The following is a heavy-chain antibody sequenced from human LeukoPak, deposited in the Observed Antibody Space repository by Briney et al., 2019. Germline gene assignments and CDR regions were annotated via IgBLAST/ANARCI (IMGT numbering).Heavy chain of an antibody. CDR3: ARGGPRQYNF. CDR1: GFTFSSYW. CDR2: IRHDGSEK. Sequence: GGSLRLSCAASGFTFSSYWMSWVRQAPGKGLEWVANIRHDGSEKYYVDSVKGRFTISRDNAKDSLYLQMNSLRVEDTAVYYWARGGPRQYNFWGQGTLVTVSS. J-gene: IGHJ4*02. D-gene: IGHD5-18*01. V-gene: IGHV3-7*01.